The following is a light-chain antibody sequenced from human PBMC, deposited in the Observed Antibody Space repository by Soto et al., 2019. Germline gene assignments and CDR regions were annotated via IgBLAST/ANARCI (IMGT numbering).Light chain of an antibody. Sequence: EILMTQSPATLSVSPGERATLSCRASQSLSRNLSWYQQKPGQAPRLLIYGASTRASGIPARYSGSGSGTELTLTISSLQSEDFALYYCQHYNDWPPPFTFGPGTKVDL. V-gene: IGKV3-15*01. CDR1: QSLSRN. CDR2: GAS. J-gene: IGKJ3*01. CDR3: QHYNDWPPPFT.